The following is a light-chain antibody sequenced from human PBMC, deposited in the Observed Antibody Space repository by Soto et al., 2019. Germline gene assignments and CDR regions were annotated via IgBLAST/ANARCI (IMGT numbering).Light chain of an antibody. CDR2: EVS. CDR1: SSDIGGYNY. J-gene: IGLJ1*01. CDR3: SSYGSTSTRYV. Sequence: QSALTQPASVSGSPGQSINISCTGTSSDIGGYNYVSWYQQHPGKAPKLMIYEVSNRPSGVSNRFSGSKSANTASLTISGLQAEDEADYFCSSYGSTSTRYVFGTGTKLTVL. V-gene: IGLV2-14*01.